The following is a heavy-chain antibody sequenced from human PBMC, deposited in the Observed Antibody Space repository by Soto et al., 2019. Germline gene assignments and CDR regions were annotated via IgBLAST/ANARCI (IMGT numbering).Heavy chain of an antibody. V-gene: IGHV3-23*01. Sequence: GGSLRLSSAASGLTFSTYGMSWVRQAPGKGLEWVSAISGSGGSTYYADSVKGRFTISRDNSKNTLYLQMNSLRAEDTAVYYCAKDPRGSGPDFDNWGQGTLVTVSS. CDR2: ISGSGGST. CDR3: AKDPRGSGPDFDN. CDR1: GLTFSTYG. D-gene: IGHD3-10*01. J-gene: IGHJ4*02.